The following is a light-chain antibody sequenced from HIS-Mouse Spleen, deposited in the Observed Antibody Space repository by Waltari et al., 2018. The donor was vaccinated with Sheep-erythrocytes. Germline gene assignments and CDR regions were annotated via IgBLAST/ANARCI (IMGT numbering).Light chain of an antibody. J-gene: IGLJ3*02. V-gene: IGLV2-8*01. CDR1: SSDVGSYTL. CDR2: EVS. CDR3: SSYAGSNNWV. Sequence: QSALTQPPSASGSPGQSVTISCTGTSSDVGSYTLVSWYQQHPGKAPKLMIYEVSKRPSGVPDRFSGSKSGNTASLTVSGLQAEDEADYYCSSYAGSNNWVFGGGTKLTVL.